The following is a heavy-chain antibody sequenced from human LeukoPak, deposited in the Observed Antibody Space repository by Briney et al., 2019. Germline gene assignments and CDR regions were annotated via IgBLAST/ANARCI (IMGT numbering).Heavy chain of an antibody. J-gene: IGHJ6*03. CDR2: IIPIFGTA. Sequence: GASXKVSCKASGGTFISYAISWVRQAPGQGVEWMGRIIPIFGTANYAQKFQGRVTITTDESTSTAYMELSSLRSEDTAVYYCASTYGGGYYYYYMDVWGKGTTVTVSS. D-gene: IGHD2/OR15-2a*01. CDR3: ASTYGGGYYYYYMDV. CDR1: GGTFISYA. V-gene: IGHV1-69*05.